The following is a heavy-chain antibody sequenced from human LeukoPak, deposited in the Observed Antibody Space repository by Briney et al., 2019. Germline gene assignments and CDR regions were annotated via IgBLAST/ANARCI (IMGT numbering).Heavy chain of an antibody. Sequence: SETLSLTCAVYGGSFSGYYWSWIRQPPGKGLEWIGEINHSGSTNYNPSLKSRVTISVDTSKNQFSLKLSSVTAADTAVYYCARGRRSNYYYYGMDVWGQGTTVTVSS. CDR2: INHSGST. V-gene: IGHV4-34*01. CDR1: GGSFSGYY. CDR3: ARGRRSNYYYYGMDV. J-gene: IGHJ6*02.